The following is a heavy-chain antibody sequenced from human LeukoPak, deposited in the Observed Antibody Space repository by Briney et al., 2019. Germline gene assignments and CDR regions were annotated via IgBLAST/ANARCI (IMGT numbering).Heavy chain of an antibody. CDR1: WFTVSSDY. J-gene: IGHJ3*02. Sequence: GGSLRLSCAASWFTVSSDYMSWVRQAPGKGLEWVSIIYSGGSTFYADSVKGRFTISRDNSKNTLYLQMNSLRAEDTAVYYCARGGSYLSAFDIWGEGTMVTVSS. V-gene: IGHV3-53*01. CDR3: ARGGSYLSAFDI. CDR2: IYSGGST. D-gene: IGHD1-26*01.